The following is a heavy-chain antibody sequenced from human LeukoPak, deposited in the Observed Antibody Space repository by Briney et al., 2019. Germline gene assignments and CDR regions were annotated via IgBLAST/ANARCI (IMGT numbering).Heavy chain of an antibody. V-gene: IGHV3-64D*06. CDR3: VKDATRGYDILWDY. D-gene: IGHD5-12*01. J-gene: IGHJ4*02. Sequence: GGSLRLSCSASGFTFSSYAMHWVRQAPGKGLEYVSAISSNGGSTYYADSVKGRFTISRDNSKNTLYLQMSSLRAEDTAVYYFVKDATRGYDILWDYWGQGTLVTVSS. CDR1: GFTFSSYA. CDR2: ISSNGGST.